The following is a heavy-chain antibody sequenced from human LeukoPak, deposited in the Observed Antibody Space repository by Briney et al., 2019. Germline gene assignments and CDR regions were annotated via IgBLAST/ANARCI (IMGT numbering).Heavy chain of an antibody. CDR1: GYTFSSYG. CDR3: AREAPRGAVVTPRYFDY. D-gene: IGHD4-23*01. J-gene: IGHJ4*02. Sequence: ASVKVSCKASGYTFSSYGISWVRQAPGQGLEWMGWISAYNADTNYAQKFQGRVTMTIDTSTTTGYMELRSLTSDDTAVYYCAREAPRGAVVTPRYFDYWGQGTLVTVSS. V-gene: IGHV1-18*01. CDR2: ISAYNADT.